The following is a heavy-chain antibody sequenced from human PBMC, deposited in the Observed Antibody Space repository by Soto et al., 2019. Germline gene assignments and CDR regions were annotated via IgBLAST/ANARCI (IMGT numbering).Heavy chain of an antibody. CDR3: ADEVGLDY. D-gene: IGHD2-15*01. CDR1: GFTFSSYG. J-gene: IGHJ4*02. Sequence: QVQLVESGGGVVQPGRSLRLSCAASGFTFSSYGMHWVRQSPGKGLEWVAVISYDGSKKYYADSVRGRFTISRDNSKNTLHLQMNSLRPEATAVYYCADEVGLDYWGQGTLVTVSS. CDR2: ISYDGSKK. V-gene: IGHV3-30*18.